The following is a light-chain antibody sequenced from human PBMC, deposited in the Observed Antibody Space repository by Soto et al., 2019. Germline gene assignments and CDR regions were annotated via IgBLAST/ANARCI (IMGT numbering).Light chain of an antibody. CDR1: QSISDY. CDR2: DAS. CDR3: QQYYTYWHM. Sequence: DIQMTQSPSTRSAAVGDRVIRTCRASQSISDYLAWYQQKPGKAPKLLIYDASNLESGVPSTFSGSGSGTEFTLTISSLQIDDFATYYCQQYYTYWHMFGQGTKVDIK. V-gene: IGKV1-5*01. J-gene: IGKJ1*01.